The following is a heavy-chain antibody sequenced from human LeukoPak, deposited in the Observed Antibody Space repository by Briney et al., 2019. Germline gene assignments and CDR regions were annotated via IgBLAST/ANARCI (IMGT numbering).Heavy chain of an antibody. J-gene: IGHJ4*02. Sequence: ASVKVSCKVSGYTLTELSMHWVRQAPGKGLEWMGGFDSEDGETIYAQKFQGRVTMTEDTSTDTAYMELSSLRPEDTAVYYCATDLGIAAPFDYWGQGTLVTVSP. CDR3: ATDLGIAAPFDY. CDR2: FDSEDGET. D-gene: IGHD6-13*01. V-gene: IGHV1-24*01. CDR1: GYTLTELS.